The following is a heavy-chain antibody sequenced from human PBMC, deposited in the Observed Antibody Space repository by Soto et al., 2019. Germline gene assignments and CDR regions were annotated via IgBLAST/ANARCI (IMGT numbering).Heavy chain of an antibody. CDR1: GFTFSNYA. D-gene: IGHD3-10*01. J-gene: IGHJ6*04. V-gene: IGHV3-23*01. CDR2: ISGAGGGT. Sequence: EVHLLESGGGLVQPGGSLRLSCAASGFTFSNYAMTWVRQAPGKGLEWVSVISGAGGGTNNADSAKGRFTTSRDNSKNTLYLQMNSLRAEDTAVYYCAKRAFYGSGIPNYHGRAVWGEGTAVPVSS. CDR3: AKRAFYGSGIPNYHGRAV.